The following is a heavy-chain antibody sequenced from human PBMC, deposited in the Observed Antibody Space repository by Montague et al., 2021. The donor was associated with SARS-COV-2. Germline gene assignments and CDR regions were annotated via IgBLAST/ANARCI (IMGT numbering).Heavy chain of an antibody. V-gene: IGHV4-31*03. D-gene: IGHD2-2*01. Sequence: TLSLTRTVSGGSISSGGYYWSWIRQHPGKGLEWIGYIYYSGSTYYNPSLKSRVTISVDTSKNQFSLKLSSVTAADTAVYYCARTPAVYVVVVPAARGHFDYWGQGTLVTVSS. CDR1: GGSISSGGYY. CDR3: ARTPAVYVVVVPAARGHFDY. CDR2: IYYSGST. J-gene: IGHJ4*02.